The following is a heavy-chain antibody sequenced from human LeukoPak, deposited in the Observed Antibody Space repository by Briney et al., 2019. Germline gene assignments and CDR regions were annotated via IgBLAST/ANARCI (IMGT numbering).Heavy chain of an antibody. CDR1: GYTFTSYG. CDR2: ISAYNGNT. V-gene: IGHV1-18*01. J-gene: IGHJ6*03. D-gene: IGHD2-15*01. CDR3: AREGYCSGGSCWGPYYYYYYMDV. Sequence: ASVKVSCKASGYTFTSYGISWVRQAPGQGLEWMGWISAYNGNTNYAQKLQGRVTMTTDTSTSTAYMELRSLRSDDTAVYCCAREGYCSGGSCWGPYYYYYYMDVWGKGTTVTVSS.